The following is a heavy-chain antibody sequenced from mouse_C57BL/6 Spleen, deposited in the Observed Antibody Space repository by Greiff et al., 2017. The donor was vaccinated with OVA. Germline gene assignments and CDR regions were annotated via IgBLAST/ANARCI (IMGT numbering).Heavy chain of an antibody. J-gene: IGHJ1*03. Sequence: VQRVESGPGLVAPSQSLSIPCTVSGFSLTSYAISWVRQPPGKGLEWLGVIWTGGGTNYNSALKSRLSISKDNSKSQVFLKMNSLQTDDTARYYCARHSRYSNYWYFDVWGTGTTVTVSS. D-gene: IGHD2-5*01. CDR2: IWTGGGT. CDR1: GFSLTSYA. V-gene: IGHV2-9-1*01. CDR3: ARHSRYSNYWYFDV.